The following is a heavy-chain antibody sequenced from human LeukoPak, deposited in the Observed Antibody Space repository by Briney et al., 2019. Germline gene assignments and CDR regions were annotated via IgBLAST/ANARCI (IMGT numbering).Heavy chain of an antibody. D-gene: IGHD1-26*01. CDR2: ISGNSVTI. Sequence: GGSLRLSCTASGSTFSTYPMTWVRQAPGQGLEWVSAISGNSVTIYYADSVKGRFTISRDNSRNTLYLQMYSLRAEDTAVYYCAKILSGTYSFDLWGQGTLVTVSS. V-gene: IGHV3-23*01. CDR3: AKILSGTYSFDL. CDR1: GSTFSTYP. J-gene: IGHJ4*02.